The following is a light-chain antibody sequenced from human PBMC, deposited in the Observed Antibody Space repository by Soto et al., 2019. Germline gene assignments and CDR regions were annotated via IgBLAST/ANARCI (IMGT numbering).Light chain of an antibody. Sequence: EIVLTQSPGTLSLSPGERATLSCRTSKSDSNSYLAWYQQKPGQAPRLLIYGASSRATGIPDRFSGSGSGTDFTLTISRREPEDFAVYYCQQYGSSPPITFGQGTRLEIK. CDR2: GAS. CDR1: KSDSNSY. CDR3: QQYGSSPPIT. V-gene: IGKV3-20*01. J-gene: IGKJ5*01.